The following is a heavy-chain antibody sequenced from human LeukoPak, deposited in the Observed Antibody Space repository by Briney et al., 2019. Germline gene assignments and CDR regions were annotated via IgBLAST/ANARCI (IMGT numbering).Heavy chain of an antibody. Sequence: SETLSLTCALYGGSFSDYYWTWIRQPPGKGLEWIGEINHSGGTDYNPSLRSRVTISLDTSKKQFSLQLSSVTAADAGVYHCARVSDTMISFGGGISYFDYWGQGPLVTVS. CDR1: GGSFSDYY. V-gene: IGHV4-34*01. J-gene: IGHJ4*02. D-gene: IGHD3-16*02. CDR2: INHSGGT. CDR3: ARVSDTMISFGGGISYFDY.